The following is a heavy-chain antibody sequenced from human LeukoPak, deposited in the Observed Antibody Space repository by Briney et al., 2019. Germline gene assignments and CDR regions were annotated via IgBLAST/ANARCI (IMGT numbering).Heavy chain of an antibody. D-gene: IGHD1-26*01. CDR3: AREGGRNSYLDY. CDR2: INPSGGSA. CDR1: GYTFSSYF. Sequence: GASVKVSCKASGYTFSSYFIHWVRQAPGQGLQWMGVINPSGGSADYAQEFQGRLTVTRDTSTSTVYMELSSLISEDTAVYYCAREGGRNSYLDYWGQGTQVIVSS. V-gene: IGHV1-46*01. J-gene: IGHJ4*02.